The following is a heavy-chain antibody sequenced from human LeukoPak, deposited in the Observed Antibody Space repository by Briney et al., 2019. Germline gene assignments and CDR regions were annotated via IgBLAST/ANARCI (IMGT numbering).Heavy chain of an antibody. CDR1: AFSFSNYW. CDR3: ARDVGGSLDY. Sequence: GSLRLSCAASAFSFSNYWMAWVRQAPGKGPEWVANIKEDETKKNYVDSVRGRFTISRDNAKNSLYLHMSSLRAEDTAVYYCARDVGGSLDYWGQGTLVTVSS. D-gene: IGHD1-26*01. V-gene: IGHV3-7*01. J-gene: IGHJ4*02. CDR2: IKEDETKK.